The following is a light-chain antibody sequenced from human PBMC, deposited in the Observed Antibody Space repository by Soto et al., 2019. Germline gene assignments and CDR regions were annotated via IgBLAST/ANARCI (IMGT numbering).Light chain of an antibody. CDR1: QDISSY. CDR2: TAS. CDR3: QQLHSFPLT. J-gene: IGKJ1*01. Sequence: DIQLTQSPSFLSASVGDRVTITCRASQDISSYLTWYQQNPGKAPKLLIYTASTLQSGVPSRFSGSGSGTEFTLTISSLQPEDFATYYCQQLHSFPLTFGQGTKVEIK. V-gene: IGKV1-9*01.